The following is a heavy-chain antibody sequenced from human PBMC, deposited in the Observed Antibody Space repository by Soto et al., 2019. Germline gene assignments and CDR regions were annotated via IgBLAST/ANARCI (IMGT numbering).Heavy chain of an antibody. V-gene: IGHV1-46*03. D-gene: IGHD1-26*01. CDR2: ITPTGETT. Sequence: GASVKVSFKASGYIFSNYHMHWVRQAPGQGLEWMAIITPTGETTIYAQKFQGRVTVTRDTSASTLYMHLSSLTSDDTAVYYCVREYEVGCGSYPLWGQGTLVTVSS. J-gene: IGHJ4*02. CDR1: GYIFSNYH. CDR3: VREYEVGCGSYPL.